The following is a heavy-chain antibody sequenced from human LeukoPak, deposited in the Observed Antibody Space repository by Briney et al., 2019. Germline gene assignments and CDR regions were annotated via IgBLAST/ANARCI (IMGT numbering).Heavy chain of an antibody. Sequence: GGSLRLSCAVSGFAVSGNLMNWVRQAPGKGLEWVSVIHTGGSTFYADSVKGRFIISRDNSKNTLYLQMNKLRVDDTAVYYCARARDFDYWGQGTLVTVSS. CDR1: GFAVSGNL. J-gene: IGHJ4*02. CDR3: ARARDFDY. V-gene: IGHV3-66*01. CDR2: IHTGGST.